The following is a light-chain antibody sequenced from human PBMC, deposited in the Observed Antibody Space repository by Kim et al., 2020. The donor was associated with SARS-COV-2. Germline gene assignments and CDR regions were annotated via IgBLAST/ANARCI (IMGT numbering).Light chain of an antibody. CDR1: QDMTSY. J-gene: IGKJ4*01. Sequence: IQLTQSPSSLSASVGDRVTITCRSSQDMTSYLAWFQQKPGKAPKLLIYGASTLHSGVPSRFIGSGFGTDFTLTISSLQPEDFATYYCQQLNRYPLTFGGGTKVDIK. CDR2: GAS. V-gene: IGKV1-9*01. CDR3: QQLNRYPLT.